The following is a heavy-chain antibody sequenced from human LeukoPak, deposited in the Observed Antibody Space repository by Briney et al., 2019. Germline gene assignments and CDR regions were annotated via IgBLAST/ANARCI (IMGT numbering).Heavy chain of an antibody. J-gene: IGHJ3*02. CDR3: ARRIAVAGTWAFDI. CDR2: ISSSGSTI. CDR1: GFTFSDYY. V-gene: IGHV3-11*01. Sequence: TGGSLRLSCAASGFTFSDYYMSWIRQAPGKGLEWVSYISSSGSTIYYADSVKGRFTISRDNAKNSLYLQMNSLRAEDTAVYYCARRIAVAGTWAFDIWGQGTMVTVSS. D-gene: IGHD6-19*01.